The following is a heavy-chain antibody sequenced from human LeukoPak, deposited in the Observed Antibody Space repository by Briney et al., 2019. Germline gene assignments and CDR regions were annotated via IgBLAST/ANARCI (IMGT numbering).Heavy chain of an antibody. Sequence: SETLSLTCTVSGGSISSSSYYWGWIRQPPGKGLEWIGSIYYSGSTYYNPSLKSRVTIYVDTSKNQFSLKLSSVTAADTAVYYCASAISSGLYYFDYWGQGTLVTVSS. J-gene: IGHJ4*02. D-gene: IGHD6-19*01. V-gene: IGHV4-39*01. CDR1: GGSISSSSYY. CDR2: IYYSGST. CDR3: ASAISSGLYYFDY.